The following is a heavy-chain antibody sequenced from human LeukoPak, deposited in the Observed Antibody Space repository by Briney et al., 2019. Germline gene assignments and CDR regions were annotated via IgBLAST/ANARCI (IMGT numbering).Heavy chain of an antibody. CDR2: IYPGDSDT. Sequence: GESLKISCKGSGYSFTSYWIGWVRQMPGKGLEWMGIIYPGDSDTRYSPSFQGQVTISADKSISTAYLQWSSLKASDTAMYYCASQFHDILTARTDDAFDIWGQGTMVTVSS. J-gene: IGHJ3*02. CDR3: ASQFHDILTARTDDAFDI. D-gene: IGHD3-9*01. CDR1: GYSFTSYW. V-gene: IGHV5-51*01.